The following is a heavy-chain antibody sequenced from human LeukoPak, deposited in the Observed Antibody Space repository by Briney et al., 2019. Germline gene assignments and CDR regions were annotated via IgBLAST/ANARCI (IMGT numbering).Heavy chain of an antibody. CDR1: GFTLTEHA. D-gene: IGHD2-15*01. Sequence: PRGSLRLSCAVSGFTLTEHALSWVRQAPGEGLEWVSGIIDVGDTYYADSVKGRFTISRDSSKNTLYLQMNSPRAEDTASYYCAKDYCRGGNCPLPFFDSWGLGTLVTVSS. CDR2: IIDVGDT. V-gene: IGHV3-23*01. J-gene: IGHJ4*02. CDR3: AKDYCRGGNCPLPFFDS.